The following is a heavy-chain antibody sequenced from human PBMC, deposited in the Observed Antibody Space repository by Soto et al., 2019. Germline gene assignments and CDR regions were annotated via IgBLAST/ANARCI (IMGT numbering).Heavy chain of an antibody. J-gene: IGHJ4*02. V-gene: IGHV3-30-3*01. CDR3: ARDGGAY. CDR2: MSYDGSNK. CDR1: GFTFSSYA. Sequence: QVQLVESGGGVVQPGRSLRLSCAASGFTFSSYAMHWVRRAPGKGLEWMAVMSYDGSNKYYADSVKGRFTISRENSKNPLYSEMNRLRPGDTALYYCARDGGAYWGQGALVIVS. D-gene: IGHD3-16*01.